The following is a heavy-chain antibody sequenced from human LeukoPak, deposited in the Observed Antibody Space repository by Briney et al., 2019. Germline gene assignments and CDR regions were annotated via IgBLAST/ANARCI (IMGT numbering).Heavy chain of an antibody. CDR1: GYTFTGQY. V-gene: IGHV1-2*02. CDR2: INPNSGGT. Sequence: ASVKVSCKTSGYTFTGQYLHWVRQAPGPGLEWMGWINPNSGGTRSAQKFQGRVIMTRDTSISTAYMELRSLSSDDTAVYYCARGRQLQLGELFPFAEFFQPWGQGTLVTVFS. D-gene: IGHD3-16*01. CDR3: ARGRQLQLGELFPFAEFFQP. J-gene: IGHJ1*01.